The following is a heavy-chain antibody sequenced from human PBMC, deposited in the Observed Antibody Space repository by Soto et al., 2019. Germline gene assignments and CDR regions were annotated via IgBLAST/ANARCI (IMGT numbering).Heavy chain of an antibody. V-gene: IGHV3-30-3*01. Sequence: PGGSLRLSCAASGFTFSSYAMSWVRQAPGKGLEWVAAISGDGSNKYYADSVKGRFTISRDNSKNTLYLQMNSLRAEDTAVYYCAREAPYYYDSSGYYYGPYFDYWGQGTLVTVSS. J-gene: IGHJ4*02. CDR3: AREAPYYYDSSGYYYGPYFDY. CDR2: ISGDGSNK. D-gene: IGHD3-22*01. CDR1: GFTFSSYA.